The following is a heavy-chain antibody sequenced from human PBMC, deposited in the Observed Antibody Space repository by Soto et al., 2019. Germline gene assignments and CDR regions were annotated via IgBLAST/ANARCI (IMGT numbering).Heavy chain of an antibody. CDR1: GYTFTSYG. V-gene: IGHV1-18*01. CDR3: ARDSIFLPPYF. J-gene: IGHJ4*02. Sequence: QVQLVQSGSEVKKPGASVKVSCKASGYTFTSYGINWVRQGPGQGPEYMGWISAYNGNTDYAQKFQGRVTMTTDTSTTTAYMELRSLRSDDTAVYYCARDSIFLPPYFWGQGTLVTVSS. CDR2: ISAYNGNT.